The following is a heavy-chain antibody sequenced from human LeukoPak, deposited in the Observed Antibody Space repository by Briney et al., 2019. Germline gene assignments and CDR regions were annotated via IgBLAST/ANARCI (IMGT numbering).Heavy chain of an antibody. CDR2: IWYDGSNK. CDR1: GFTFSSYG. J-gene: IGHJ4*02. CDR3: ARVEYSSGWLDY. D-gene: IGHD6-19*01. V-gene: IGHV3-33*01. Sequence: GGSLRLSCAASGFTFSSYGMHWARQAPGKGLEWVAVIWYDGSNKYYADSVKGRFTISRDNSKNTLYLQMNSLRAEDTAVYYCARVEYSSGWLDYWGQGTLVTVSS.